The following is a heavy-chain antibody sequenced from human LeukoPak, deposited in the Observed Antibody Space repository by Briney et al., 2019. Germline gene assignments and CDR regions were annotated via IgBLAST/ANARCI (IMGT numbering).Heavy chain of an antibody. CDR2: FYTSGST. CDR3: AREITFDAFDI. D-gene: IGHD3-16*01. CDR1: GGSISSGSYY. Sequence: SETLSLTCSVSGGSISSGSYYWSWIRQPAGKGLEWIGRFYTSGSTNYNPSLKSRVTISVDTSKNQFSLKLSSVTAADTAVYYCAREITFDAFDIWGQGTMVTVSS. J-gene: IGHJ3*02. V-gene: IGHV4-61*02.